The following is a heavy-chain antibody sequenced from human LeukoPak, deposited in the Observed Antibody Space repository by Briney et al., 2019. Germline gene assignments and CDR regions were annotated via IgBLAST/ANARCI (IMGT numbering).Heavy chain of an antibody. J-gene: IGHJ6*02. CDR2: ISSSSSYI. CDR1: GFTFSSYS. D-gene: IGHD2-15*01. CDR3: ARDGHCSGGSCYGMDV. V-gene: IGHV3-21*01. Sequence: PGGSLRLSCAASGFTFSSYSMNWVRQAPGKGLEWVSSISSSSSYIYYADSVKGRFTISRDNAKNSLYLQMNSLRAEDTAVYYCARDGHCSGGSCYGMDVWGQGTTVTVSS.